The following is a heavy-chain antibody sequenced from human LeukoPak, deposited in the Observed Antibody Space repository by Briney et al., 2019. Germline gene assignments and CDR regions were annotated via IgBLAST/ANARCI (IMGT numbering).Heavy chain of an antibody. CDR2: ISYDGSNK. CDR1: GFTFSSYA. J-gene: IGHJ6*03. CDR3: ARGMQWVDTAMGPYYYYYMDV. V-gene: IGHV3-30-3*01. Sequence: GGSLRLSCAASGFTFSSYAMHWVRQAPGKGLEWVAVISYDGSNKYYADSVKGRFTVSRDNSKNTLYLQMNSLRAEDTAVYYCARGMQWVDTAMGPYYYYYMDVWGKGTTVTVSS. D-gene: IGHD5-18*01.